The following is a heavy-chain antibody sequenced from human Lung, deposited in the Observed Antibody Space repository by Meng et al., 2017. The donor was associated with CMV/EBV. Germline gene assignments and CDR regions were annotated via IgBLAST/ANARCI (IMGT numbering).Heavy chain of an antibody. CDR2: INTDANER. J-gene: IGHJ4*02. V-gene: IGHV3-74*03. CDR1: GFTFSDYN. Sequence: DVQLVGSGGGLVQPGESLRLSCAFSGFTFSDYNIPWVRQAPGKGLVLVSRINTDANERTYEDSVKGRFSITRDNAKNTVFLQMNSLRAEDTAIYYCARDRDWELFDYWGQGILVTVSS. CDR3: ARDRDWELFDY. D-gene: IGHD3-10*01.